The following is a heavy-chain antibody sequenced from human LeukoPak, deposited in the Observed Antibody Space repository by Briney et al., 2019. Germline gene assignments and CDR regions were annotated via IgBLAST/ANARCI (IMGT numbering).Heavy chain of an antibody. J-gene: IGHJ4*02. CDR1: RFTFSNAW. D-gene: IGHD4/OR15-4a*01. CDR2: IKSKVDGETT. Sequence: GGSLRLSCAASRFTFSNAWMNWVRQAPGKGLEWVGRIKSKVDGETTDYAAPVKGRFTISRDDSNSMVYLQMNSLKIEDTAVYYCAIDEPNYAPYDFDYWGRGTLVAVSS. CDR3: AIDEPNYAPYDFDY. V-gene: IGHV3-15*01.